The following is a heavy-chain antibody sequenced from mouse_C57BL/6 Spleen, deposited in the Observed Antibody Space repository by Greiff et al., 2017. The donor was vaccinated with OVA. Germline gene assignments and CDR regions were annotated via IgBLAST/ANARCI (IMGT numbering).Heavy chain of an antibody. CDR2: ISDGGSYT. D-gene: IGHD1-1*01. J-gene: IGHJ2*01. V-gene: IGHV5-4*01. CDR3: ARDKTVEKTYFDY. Sequence: EVKVVESGGGLVKPGGSLKLSCAASGFTFSSYAMSWVRQTPEKRLEWVATISDGGSYTYYPDNVKGRFTISRDNAKNNLYLQMSHLKSEDTAMYYCARDKTVEKTYFDYWGQGTTLTVSS. CDR1: GFTFSSYA.